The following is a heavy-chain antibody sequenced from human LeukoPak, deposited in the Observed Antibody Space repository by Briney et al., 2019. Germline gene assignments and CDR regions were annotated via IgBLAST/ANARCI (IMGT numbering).Heavy chain of an antibody. CDR2: MNPNSGNT. CDR1: GYTFTSYG. V-gene: IGHV1-8*02. J-gene: IGHJ4*02. Sequence: ASVKVSCKASGYTFTSYGISWVRQAPGQGLEWMGWMNPNSGNTGYAQKFQGRVTMTRNTSISTAYMELSSLRSEDTAVYYCARGKLRPLWFPYYWGQGTLVTVSS. CDR3: ARGKLRPLWFPYY. D-gene: IGHD3-10*01.